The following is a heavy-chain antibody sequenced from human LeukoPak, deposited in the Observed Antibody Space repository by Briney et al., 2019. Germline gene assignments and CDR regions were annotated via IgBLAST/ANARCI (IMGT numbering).Heavy chain of an antibody. CDR1: GFTFSSYA. CDR2: ISGSGGST. V-gene: IGHV3-23*01. D-gene: IGHD6-13*01. Sequence: GGSLRLSCAASGFTFSSYAMSWVRQAPGKGLEWVPAISGSGGSTYYADSVKGRFTISRDNSKDTPYLQMNSLRAEDTAVYYCAKDLLSSSWYHFDYWGQGTLVTVSS. J-gene: IGHJ4*02. CDR3: AKDLLSSSWYHFDY.